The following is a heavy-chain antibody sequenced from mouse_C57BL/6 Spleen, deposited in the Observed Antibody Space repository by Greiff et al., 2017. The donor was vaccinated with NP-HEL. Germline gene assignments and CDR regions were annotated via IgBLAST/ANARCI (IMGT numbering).Heavy chain of an antibody. CDR2: ISSGGSYT. CDR3: ARGNYFDY. Sequence: DVMLVESGGDLVKPGGFLKLSCAASGFTFSSYGMSWVRQTPDKRLEWVATISSGGSYTYYPDSVKGRFTISRDNAKNTLYLQMSSLKSEDTAMYYCARGNYFDYWGQVTTLTVAS. V-gene: IGHV5-6*02. J-gene: IGHJ2*01. CDR1: GFTFSSYG.